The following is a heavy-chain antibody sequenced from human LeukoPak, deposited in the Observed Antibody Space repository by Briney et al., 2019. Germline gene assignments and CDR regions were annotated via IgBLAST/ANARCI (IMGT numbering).Heavy chain of an antibody. CDR3: AREAWYNSRWYETENYYYYYMDV. J-gene: IGHJ6*03. V-gene: IGHV3-11*01. Sequence: PGGSLRLSCAASGFTFSDYYMSWIRQAPGKGLEWVSYISSSGTIIKFADSVKGRFTISRDNAKNSMYLQMNSLRAEDTAVYYCAREAWYNSRWYETENYYYYYMDVWGKGTTVTVSS. CDR1: GFTFSDYY. CDR2: ISSSGTII. D-gene: IGHD6-13*01.